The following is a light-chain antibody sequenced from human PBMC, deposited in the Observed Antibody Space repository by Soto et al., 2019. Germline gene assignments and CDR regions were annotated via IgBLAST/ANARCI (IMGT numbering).Light chain of an antibody. CDR3: AAWDDSLNGRV. J-gene: IGLJ1*01. Sequence: QAVLTQPPPASGTSGQRVTISCSGSNSNIGGNTVNWYQQLPGTAPKLLIHYDNLRPSGVPDRISGSKSGTSASLAISGLQSDDEADDYWAAWDDSLNGRVFGSGTKVTVL. V-gene: IGLV1-44*01. CDR1: NSNIGGNT. CDR2: YDN.